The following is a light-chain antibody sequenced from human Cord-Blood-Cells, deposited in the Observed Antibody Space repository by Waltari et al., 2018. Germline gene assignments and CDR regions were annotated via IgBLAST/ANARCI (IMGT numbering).Light chain of an antibody. CDR3: SSYTSSSTYV. CDR2: EVS. Sequence: QSALTQPASVSGSPGQSITISCTGTSSDVGGYNYDSWYQQHPGKAPKLMIYEVSKRPSGVSNRFSGSKSGNTASLTISGLQAEDEADYYCSSYTSSSTYVFGTGTKVTVL. J-gene: IGLJ1*01. V-gene: IGLV2-14*01. CDR1: SSDVGGYNY.